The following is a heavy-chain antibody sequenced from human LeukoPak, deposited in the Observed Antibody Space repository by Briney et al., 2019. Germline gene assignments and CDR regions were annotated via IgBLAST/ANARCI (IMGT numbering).Heavy chain of an antibody. CDR2: ISSSSSYT. Sequence: GGSLRLSCAASRFTFSDYYMSWIRQAPGKGLEWVSYISSSSSYTNYADSVKGRFTISRDNAKNSLYLQMNSLRAEDTAVYYCARRYRTSSSWSYYFDYWGQGTLVTVSS. D-gene: IGHD6-13*01. J-gene: IGHJ4*02. V-gene: IGHV3-11*06. CDR3: ARRYRTSSSWSYYFDY. CDR1: RFTFSDYY.